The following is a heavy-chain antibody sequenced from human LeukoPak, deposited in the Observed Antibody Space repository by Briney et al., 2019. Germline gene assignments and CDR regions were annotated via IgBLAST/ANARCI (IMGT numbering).Heavy chain of an antibody. Sequence: PRGSLRLSCAASGFTFSSYSMNWVRQAPGKGLEWVSSISSSSSYIYYADSVKGRFTISRDNAKNSLYLQMNSLRAEDTAVYYCARDLRYYYDSSGYPTNYFDYRGQGTLVTVSS. V-gene: IGHV3-21*01. D-gene: IGHD3-22*01. CDR2: ISSSSSYI. J-gene: IGHJ4*02. CDR3: ARDLRYYYDSSGYPTNYFDY. CDR1: GFTFSSYS.